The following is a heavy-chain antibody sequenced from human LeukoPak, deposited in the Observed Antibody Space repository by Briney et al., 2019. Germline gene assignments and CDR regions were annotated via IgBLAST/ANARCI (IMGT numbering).Heavy chain of an antibody. D-gene: IGHD6-6*01. CDR1: GYTFTSYD. Sequence: GASVKVSCKASGYTFTSYDINWVRQATGQGLAWMGWMNPNSGNTGYAQKFQGRVTMTRNTSISTAYMELSSLRSEDTAVYYCARRKIAARPYWFDPWGQGTLVTVSS. CDR2: MNPNSGNT. J-gene: IGHJ5*02. V-gene: IGHV1-8*01. CDR3: ARRKIAARPYWFDP.